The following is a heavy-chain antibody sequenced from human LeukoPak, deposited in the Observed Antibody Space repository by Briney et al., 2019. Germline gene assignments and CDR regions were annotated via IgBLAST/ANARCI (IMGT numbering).Heavy chain of an antibody. CDR3: AREGGSYRFFDY. J-gene: IGHJ4*02. Sequence: SETLSLTCTVSGGSISSYYWSWIRQPAGKGLEWIGRIHTNGNTNYNPSLKSRPTMSADTSKNQFSLNASSVTAADTAVYYCAREGGSYRFFDYWGQGTLVTVSS. D-gene: IGHD1-26*01. V-gene: IGHV4-4*07. CDR2: IHTNGNT. CDR1: GGSISSYY.